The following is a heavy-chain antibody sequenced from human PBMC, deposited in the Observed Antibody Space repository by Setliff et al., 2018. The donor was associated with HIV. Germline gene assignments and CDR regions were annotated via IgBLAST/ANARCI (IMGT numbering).Heavy chain of an antibody. Sequence: PSETLSLTCSVSGGSTSSSSYYWAWVRQPPGKGPEWIGSVYYSGSTHYNPSLKSRVTISVDTSKNQFSLKLSSVTAADTAVYYCATHGAQWGQGTLVPSPQ. D-gene: IGHD1-26*01. CDR2: VYYSGST. V-gene: IGHV4-39*01. CDR3: ATHGAQ. CDR1: GGSTSSSSYY. J-gene: IGHJ4*02.